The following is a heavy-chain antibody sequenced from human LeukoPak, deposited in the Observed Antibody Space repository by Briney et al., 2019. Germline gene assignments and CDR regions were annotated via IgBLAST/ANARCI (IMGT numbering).Heavy chain of an antibody. Sequence: NPSETLSLTCAVSGASLSSTNLWSWVRQPPGKGLEWIGEIYPSGSTNDNPSLKSRVTISVDKSKNQFSLNLSSVTAADTAVYYCARHQRVRYSSSWTLKDAFDIWDQGAMVTVSS. D-gene: IGHD6-6*01. J-gene: IGHJ3*02. CDR1: GASLSSTNL. CDR2: IYPSGST. V-gene: IGHV4-4*02. CDR3: ARHQRVRYSSSWTLKDAFDI.